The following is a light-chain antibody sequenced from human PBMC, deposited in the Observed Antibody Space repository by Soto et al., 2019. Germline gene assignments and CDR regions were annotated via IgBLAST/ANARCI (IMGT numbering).Light chain of an antibody. V-gene: IGKV1-33*01. CDR3: QQYENFPIT. CDR2: DAS. Sequence: DIQMTQSPSPLSASVGXXVAXTCQASHDIRKYLNWYQQKPGKAPRXXIYDASNMEKGVPSRFTGSGSGTDFILTISSLQPEDIATYYCQQYENFPITFGQGTRLEIK. J-gene: IGKJ5*01. CDR1: HDIRKY.